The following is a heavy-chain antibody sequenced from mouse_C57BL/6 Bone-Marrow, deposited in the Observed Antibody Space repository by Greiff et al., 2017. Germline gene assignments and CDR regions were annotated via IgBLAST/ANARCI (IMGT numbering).Heavy chain of an antibody. V-gene: IGHV1-54*01. D-gene: IGHD2-5*01. J-gene: IGHJ3*01. Sequence: QVQLQQSGAELVRPGTSVKVSCKASGYAFTNYLIEWVKQRPGPGLEWIGVINPGSGGTNYNEKFKGKATLTADKSSSTAYMQLSSLTSEDTAVYFCARDYSNYGGFAYWGQGTLVTVSA. CDR3: ARDYSNYGGFAY. CDR1: GYAFTNYL. CDR2: INPGSGGT.